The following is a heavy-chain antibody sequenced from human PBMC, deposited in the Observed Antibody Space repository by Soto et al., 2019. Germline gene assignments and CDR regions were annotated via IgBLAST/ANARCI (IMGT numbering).Heavy chain of an antibody. D-gene: IGHD4-17*01. J-gene: IGHJ4*02. CDR1: GGSVSSDSYY. CDR2: IYFSGTT. V-gene: IGHV4-61*01. CDR3: ARSPDSGDYVDY. Sequence: SETLSLTCSVSGGSVSSDSYYWSWIRQPPGAGLEWIGYIYFSGTTNYNPSLESRISILVDSSKNQFSLKLSSVTAADAAVYYCARSPDSGDYVDYWGQGTLVTVSS.